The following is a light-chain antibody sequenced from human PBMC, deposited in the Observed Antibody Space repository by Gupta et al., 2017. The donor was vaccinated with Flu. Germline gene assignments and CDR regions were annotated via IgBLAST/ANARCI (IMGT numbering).Light chain of an antibody. J-gene: IGKJ4*01. Sequence: PATLSLSPGERATLSCRASHSVSTYVIWYQHKPGQAPRLLISEASDRAPGIPARFSGSGSGTEFTLTISSLEPEDFAIYYCQQRTNWPPTFGGGTKVESK. V-gene: IGKV3-11*01. CDR3: QQRTNWPPT. CDR2: EAS. CDR1: HSVSTY.